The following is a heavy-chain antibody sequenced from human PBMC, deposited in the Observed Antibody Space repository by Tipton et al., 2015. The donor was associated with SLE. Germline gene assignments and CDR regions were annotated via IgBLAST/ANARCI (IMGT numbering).Heavy chain of an antibody. Sequence: GSLRLSCAASGFSFSSYAMNWVRQTPGKGLEWVSAISGSGGSTYYAESVKGRFTISRDNSKNTLYLQMNSLRADDTAVYYCAKVRRDDGYNLYGMDVWGQGTAVTISS. CDR2: ISGSGGST. CDR1: GFSFSSYA. V-gene: IGHV3-23*01. CDR3: AKVRRDDGYNLYGMDV. D-gene: IGHD1-14*01. J-gene: IGHJ6*02.